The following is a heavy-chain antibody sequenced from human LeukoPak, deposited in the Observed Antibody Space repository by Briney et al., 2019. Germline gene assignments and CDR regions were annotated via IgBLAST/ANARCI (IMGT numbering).Heavy chain of an antibody. Sequence: PSETLSLTCTVSGGSISSSYYYWGWIRQPPGKGLEWIGSIYSSGSTYYNPSLKSRVTISVDTSKNQFSLKLSSVTAADTAVYYCARYSSSWYTGAFDIWGQGTMVTVSS. V-gene: IGHV4-39*01. D-gene: IGHD6-13*01. CDR2: IYSSGST. CDR1: GGSISSSYYY. J-gene: IGHJ3*02. CDR3: ARYSSSWYTGAFDI.